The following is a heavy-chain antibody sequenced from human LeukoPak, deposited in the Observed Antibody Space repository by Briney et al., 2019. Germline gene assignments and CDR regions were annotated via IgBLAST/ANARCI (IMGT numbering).Heavy chain of an antibody. J-gene: IGHJ6*02. D-gene: IGHD3-3*01. V-gene: IGHV3-9*01. CDR1: GFTFSSYA. CDR3: ATGSYDFASGDGMDV. CDR2: IIWNSGSI. Sequence: GGSLRLSCAASGFTFSSYAMSWVRQAPGKGLEWVSGIIWNSGSIVYADSVQGRFTISRDNAKNSLYLQMNGLRAEDTALYYCATGSYDFASGDGMDVWGQGTTVTVSS.